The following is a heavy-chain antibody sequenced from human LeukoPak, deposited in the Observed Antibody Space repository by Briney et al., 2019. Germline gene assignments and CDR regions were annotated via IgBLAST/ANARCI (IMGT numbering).Heavy chain of an antibody. Sequence: SSQTLSLTCTVSGGSVSSGSYYWSWIRQPPGKGLEWIGYIYYSGSTNYNPSLKSRVTISVDTSKNQFSLKLSSVTAADTAVYYCARGYYYDSSGYDYWGQGTLVTVSS. CDR3: ARGYYYDSSGYDY. CDR2: IYYSGST. D-gene: IGHD3-22*01. J-gene: IGHJ4*02. CDR1: GGSVSSGSYY. V-gene: IGHV4-61*01.